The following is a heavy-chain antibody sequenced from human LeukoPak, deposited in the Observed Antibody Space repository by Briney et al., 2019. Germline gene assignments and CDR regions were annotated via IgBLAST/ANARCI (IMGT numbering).Heavy chain of an antibody. CDR3: ARGDDSSGQVDY. D-gene: IGHD3-22*01. V-gene: IGHV3-30*19. Sequence: GRSLRLSCEASGFTFSSYGMHWVRQAPGKGLEWVAIISYDGSSKYYANSVKGRFTISRDNSKSTLYLQMNSLRPEDTAVYYCARGDDSSGQVDYWGQGTLVTASS. CDR1: GFTFSSYG. CDR2: ISYDGSSK. J-gene: IGHJ4*02.